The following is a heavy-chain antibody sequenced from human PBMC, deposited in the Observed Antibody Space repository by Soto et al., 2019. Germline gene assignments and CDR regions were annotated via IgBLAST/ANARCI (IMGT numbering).Heavy chain of an antibody. V-gene: IGHV4-59*01. Sequence: SLTCTVSGGSISSYHWSWTRQPPGKGLEWIGYIYYSGSTNYNPSLKSRVTISVDTSKNQFSLKLSSVTAADTAVYYCARGRPIDLRRYVYYYYGMDVWGQGTTVTVSS. CDR3: ARGRPIDLRRYVYYYYGMDV. D-gene: IGHD1-20*01. J-gene: IGHJ6*02. CDR1: GGSISSYH. CDR2: IYYSGST.